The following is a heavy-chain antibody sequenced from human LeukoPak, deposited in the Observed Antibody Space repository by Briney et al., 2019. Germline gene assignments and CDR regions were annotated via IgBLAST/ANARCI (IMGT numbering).Heavy chain of an antibody. CDR2: ISAYNGNT. Sequence: GASVKVSCKASGYTFTSYGISWVRQAPGQGLEWMGWISAYNGNTNYAQKLQGRVTMTTDTSTSTAYMELRSLRSDDTAVYYCARVPEPGYVYYYYYMDVWGKGTTVTVSS. CDR1: GYTFTSYG. V-gene: IGHV1-18*01. D-gene: IGHD5-12*01. CDR3: ARVPEPGYVYYYYYMDV. J-gene: IGHJ6*03.